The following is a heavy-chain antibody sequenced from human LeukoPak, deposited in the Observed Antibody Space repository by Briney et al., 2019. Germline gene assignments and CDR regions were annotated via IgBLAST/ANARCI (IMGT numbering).Heavy chain of an antibody. Sequence: GGSLRLSCAASGFTFSSYAVSWVRQAPGKGLEWVSAISGSGGSTYYADSVKGRFTISRDNSKNTLYLQMNSLRAEDTAVYYCAKGDSSGYLNFDYWGQGTLVTVSS. CDR1: GFTFSSYA. J-gene: IGHJ4*02. CDR2: ISGSGGST. CDR3: AKGDSSGYLNFDY. V-gene: IGHV3-23*01. D-gene: IGHD3-22*01.